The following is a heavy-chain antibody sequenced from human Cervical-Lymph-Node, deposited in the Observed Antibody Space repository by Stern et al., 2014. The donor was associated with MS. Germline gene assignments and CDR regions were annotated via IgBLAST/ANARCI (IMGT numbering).Heavy chain of an antibody. V-gene: IGHV4-4*02. CDR1: GDSISSTTW. CDR2: SHQSGIT. CDR3: ARWRGTGLFDY. J-gene: IGHJ4*02. Sequence: QVQLQESGPGLVKPSGTLSLTCAVSGDSISSTTWWTWVRQSPRQGPEWIGKSHQSGITDYSPSLKSRVTMSLDTSKNQFSLRLNSVTAADTAMYFCARWRGTGLFDYWGQGAQVTVSS. D-gene: IGHD3/OR15-3a*01.